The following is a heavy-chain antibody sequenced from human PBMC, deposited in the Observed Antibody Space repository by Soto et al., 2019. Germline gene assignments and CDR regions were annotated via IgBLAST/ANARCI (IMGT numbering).Heavy chain of an antibody. CDR2: ISAYNGNT. J-gene: IGHJ5*02. Sequence: GASVKVSCKASGYTFTSYGISWVRQAPGQGLEWMGWISAYNGNTNYAQKLQGRVTMTTDTSTSTAYMELRSLRSDDTAVYYCARGSGILRFLEWSFGWFDPWGQGTLVTVSS. CDR1: GYTFTSYG. CDR3: ARGSGILRFLEWSFGWFDP. V-gene: IGHV1-18*01. D-gene: IGHD3-3*01.